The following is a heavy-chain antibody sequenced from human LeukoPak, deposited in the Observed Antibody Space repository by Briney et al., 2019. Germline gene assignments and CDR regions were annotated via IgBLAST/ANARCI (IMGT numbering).Heavy chain of an antibody. V-gene: IGHV4-34*01. CDR3: ARKTLRDFDY. CDR2: INHSGST. Sequence: SETLSLTCAVYGGSFSGYYWSWIRQPPGKGLEWIGEINHSGSTNYNPSLKSRVTISVDTFKNQFSLKLSSVTAADTAVYYCARKTLRDFDYWGQGTLVTVSS. CDR1: GGSFSGYY. J-gene: IGHJ4*02.